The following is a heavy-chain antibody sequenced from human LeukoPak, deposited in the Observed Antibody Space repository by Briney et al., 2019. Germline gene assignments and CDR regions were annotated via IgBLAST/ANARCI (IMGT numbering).Heavy chain of an antibody. V-gene: IGHV3-21*01. CDR1: GFTFSSYS. Sequence: GGSLRLACAASGFTFSSYSMNWVRQAPGKGLEWVSSISSSSSYIYYADSVKGRFTISRDNAKNSLYLQMNSLRAEDTAVYYCARDSHRYYYDSSGYYGPLWGQGTLVPVSS. J-gene: IGHJ4*02. D-gene: IGHD3-22*01. CDR2: ISSSSSYI. CDR3: ARDSHRYYYDSSGYYGPL.